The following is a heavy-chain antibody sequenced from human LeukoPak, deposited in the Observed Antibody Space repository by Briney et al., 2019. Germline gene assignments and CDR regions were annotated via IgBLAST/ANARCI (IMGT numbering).Heavy chain of an antibody. D-gene: IGHD3-9*01. CDR2: ISAYNGNT. Sequence: GASVKVSCKASGYTFTSYGISWVRQAPGQGLEWMGWISAYNGNTNYAQKLQGRVTMTTDTSTSTAYMELRSLRSDDTAVYYCARDQGHFDWSVYFDYWGQGTLVTVSS. J-gene: IGHJ4*02. CDR1: GYTFTSYG. V-gene: IGHV1-18*01. CDR3: ARDQGHFDWSVYFDY.